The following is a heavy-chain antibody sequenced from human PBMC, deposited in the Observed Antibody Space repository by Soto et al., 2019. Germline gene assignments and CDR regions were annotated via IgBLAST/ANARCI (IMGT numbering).Heavy chain of an antibody. CDR3: ARASWIQLWLRDFSLGY. V-gene: IGHV1-3*01. CDR2: INAGNGNT. Sequence: QVQLVQSGAEVKKPGASVKVSCKASGYTFTSYAMHWVRQAPGQRLEWMGWINAGNGNTKYSQKFQVRVTITRDTSASTAYMELSSLRSEDTAVYYCARASWIQLWLRDFSLGYWGQGTLVTVSS. D-gene: IGHD5-18*01. J-gene: IGHJ1*01. CDR1: GYTFTSYA.